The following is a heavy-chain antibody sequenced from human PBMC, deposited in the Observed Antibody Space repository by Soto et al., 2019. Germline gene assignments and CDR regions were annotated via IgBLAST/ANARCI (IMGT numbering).Heavy chain of an antibody. CDR3: SKGIAEDGTLTHDY. V-gene: IGHV3-23*01. CDR2: ISGSGGRT. D-gene: IGHD2-15*01. J-gene: IGHJ4*02. CDR1: GFTFSSYA. Sequence: GGSLRLSCAASGFTFSSYAMSWVRQAPGKGLEWVSAISGSGGRTFFADSVKGRFTISRDNSKYTVYLLMNSLRAEDTAVYYCSKGIAEDGTLTHDYWGPGTLVTVSS.